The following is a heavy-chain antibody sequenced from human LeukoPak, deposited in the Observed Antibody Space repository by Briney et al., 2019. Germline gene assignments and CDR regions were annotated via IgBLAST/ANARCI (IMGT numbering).Heavy chain of an antibody. CDR1: GFTVSSNY. CDR2: IYSGGST. J-gene: IGHJ4*02. CDR3: ARDKRAAGSGWFFY. D-gene: IGHD6-19*01. V-gene: IGHV3-53*01. Sequence: GGSLRLSCAASGFTVSSNYMSWVRQAPGKGLEWVSVIYSGGSTYYADSVKGRFTISRDNSKNTLYLQMHSLRAEDTAVYYCARDKRAAGSGWFFYWGQGTLVTVSS.